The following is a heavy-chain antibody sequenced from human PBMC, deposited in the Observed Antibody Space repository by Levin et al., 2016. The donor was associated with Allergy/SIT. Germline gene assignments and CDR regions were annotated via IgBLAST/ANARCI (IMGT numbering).Heavy chain of an antibody. V-gene: IGHV1-69*04. J-gene: IGHJ4*02. D-gene: IGHD3-22*01. CDR2: IIPILGIP. CDR3: AREKRYYHDSSAYSQPYDY. CDR1: GGTFSTYA. Sequence: SVKVSCKASGGTFSTYAISWVRQAPGQGLEWMGRIIPILGIPNYAQKFQGRVTITADKSTSTAYMELSSLRSEDTAVFYCAREKRYYHDSSAYSQPYDYWGQGTLVTVSS.